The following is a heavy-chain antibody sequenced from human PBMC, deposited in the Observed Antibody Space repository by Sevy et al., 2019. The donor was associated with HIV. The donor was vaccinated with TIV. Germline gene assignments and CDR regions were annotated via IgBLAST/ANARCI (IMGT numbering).Heavy chain of an antibody. D-gene: IGHD3-22*01. CDR2: ISGSGGST. V-gene: IGHV3-23*01. CDR3: ARTRCCDSSARGYFDL. CDR1: GFTFSSYA. Sequence: GGSLRLSCAASGFTFSSYAMSWVRQAPGKGLEWVSAISGSGGSTYYADSVKGRFTISRAKSKNTLYLQMNSLRAEDAAVDYCARTRCCDSSARGYFDLWGRGTLVTVSS. J-gene: IGHJ2*01.